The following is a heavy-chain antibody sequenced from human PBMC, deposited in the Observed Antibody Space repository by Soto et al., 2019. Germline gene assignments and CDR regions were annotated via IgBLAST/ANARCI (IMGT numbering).Heavy chain of an antibody. V-gene: IGHV3-64D*06. CDR2: ISTNGETT. CDR1: GFTFRNYA. D-gene: IGHD3-10*01. J-gene: IGHJ4*02. CDR3: VKDREFRGVIPRLEY. Sequence: PGGSLRLSCSASGFTFRNYAIHWVRQPPGKGLEYVSVISTNGETTYYADSVKGRFTISRDDSKNTVYLQMSSLRPEDTAVYYCVKDREFRGVIPRLEYWGQGT.